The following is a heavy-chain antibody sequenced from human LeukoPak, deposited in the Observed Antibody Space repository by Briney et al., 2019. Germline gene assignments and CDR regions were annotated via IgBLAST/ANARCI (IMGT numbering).Heavy chain of an antibody. CDR1: GGSISSGGYY. V-gene: IGHV4-31*03. Sequence: PSGTLSLTCTVSGGSISSGGYYWSWVRQHPGKGLEWIGYIYYSGSTYYNPSLKSRVTISVDTSKNQFSLKLSSVTAADTAVYYCAREGGYNPIDYWGQGTLVTVSS. CDR3: AREGGYNPIDY. J-gene: IGHJ4*02. D-gene: IGHD3-22*01. CDR2: IYYSGST.